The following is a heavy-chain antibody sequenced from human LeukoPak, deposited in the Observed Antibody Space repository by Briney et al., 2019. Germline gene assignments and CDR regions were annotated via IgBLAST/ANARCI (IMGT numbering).Heavy chain of an antibody. V-gene: IGHV3-9*03. D-gene: IGHD3-22*01. CDR3: ARTGLVVITDY. Sequence: PGSSLRLSCAASGLPFDDYAMHWVRQAPGKGLEWVSGISWNSGSIGYADSVKGRFTISRDNAKNSLYLQMNSLRAEDMALYYCARTGLVVITDYWGQGTLVTVSS. CDR2: ISWNSGSI. J-gene: IGHJ4*02. CDR1: GLPFDDYA.